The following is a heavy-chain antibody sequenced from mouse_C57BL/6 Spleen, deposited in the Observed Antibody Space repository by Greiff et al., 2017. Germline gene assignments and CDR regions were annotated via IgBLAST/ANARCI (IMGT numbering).Heavy chain of an antibody. V-gene: IGHV2-2*01. CDR3: ARTAQAWYFDV. Sequence: VQLQESGPGLVQPSQSLSITCTASGFSLTSYGVHWVRQSPGKGLEWLGVIWSGGSTDYNAAFISRLSISKDNSKSQVSFKMNSLQADDTAIYYCARTAQAWYFDVWGTGTTVTVSS. D-gene: IGHD3-2*02. CDR1: GFSLTSYG. J-gene: IGHJ1*03. CDR2: IWSGGST.